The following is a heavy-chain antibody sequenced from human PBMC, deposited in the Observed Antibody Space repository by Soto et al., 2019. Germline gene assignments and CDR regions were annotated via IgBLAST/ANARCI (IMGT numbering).Heavy chain of an antibody. D-gene: IGHD3-9*01. CDR1: GFTFSSYS. CDR3: ARDRAYDILTGYYTSYYYYYGMDV. Sequence: EVQLVESGGGLVKPGGSLRLSCAASGFTFSSYSMNWVRQAPGKGLEWVSSISSSSSYIYYADSVKGRFTISRDNAKNSLYLQMNRLRGEDSAAYYCARDRAYDILTGYYTSYYYYYGMDVWGQGTTVTVSS. V-gene: IGHV3-21*01. CDR2: ISSSSSYI. J-gene: IGHJ6*02.